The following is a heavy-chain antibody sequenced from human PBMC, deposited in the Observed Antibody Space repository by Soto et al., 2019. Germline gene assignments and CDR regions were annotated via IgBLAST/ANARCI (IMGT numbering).Heavy chain of an antibody. J-gene: IGHJ6*03. CDR1: GGTFSSYT. D-gene: IGHD3-10*01. V-gene: IGHV1-69*02. Sequence: VSCKASGGTFSSYTISWVRQAPGQGLEWMGRIIPILGIANYAQKFQGRVTITADKSTSTAYMELSSLRSEDTAVYYCARNRGVANNYYMDVWGKGTTVTVSS. CDR3: ARNRGVANNYYMDV. CDR2: IIPILGIA.